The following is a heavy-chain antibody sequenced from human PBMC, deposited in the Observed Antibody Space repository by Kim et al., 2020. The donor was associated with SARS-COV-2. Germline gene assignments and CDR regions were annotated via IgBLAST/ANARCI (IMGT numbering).Heavy chain of an antibody. Sequence: YYTPTLKSRVPISVDTSKIQFSLKLSSVTAADTAVYYCARDPGYSSELDYWGQGTLVTVSS. V-gene: IGHV4-39*07. J-gene: IGHJ4*02. D-gene: IGHD6-25*01. CDR3: ARDPGYSSELDY.